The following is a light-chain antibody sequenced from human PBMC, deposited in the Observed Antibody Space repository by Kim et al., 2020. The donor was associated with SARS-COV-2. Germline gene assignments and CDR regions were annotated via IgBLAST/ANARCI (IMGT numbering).Light chain of an antibody. Sequence: ASVGDRVTSTCRASQDINTRLAWYQQRPGMVPKLLIDGASSLQSGVPSRFSGSGSGTDFTLTIWSLQPEDFATYYCQQANNFPWTFGQGTKVDIK. J-gene: IGKJ1*01. V-gene: IGKV1-12*01. CDR1: QDINTR. CDR2: GAS. CDR3: QQANNFPWT.